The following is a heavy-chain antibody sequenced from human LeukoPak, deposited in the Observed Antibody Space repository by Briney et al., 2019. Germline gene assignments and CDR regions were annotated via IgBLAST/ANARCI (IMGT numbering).Heavy chain of an antibody. Sequence: SETLSLTSAVYGGSFSGYYWSWICQRPGEGLEWIGEINHSGRTNYNPSLKSRVTISVDTSKNQCSLKLSSVTAADTAVYYCATGSGYYYYYGMDVWGQGTTVTVSS. CDR1: GGSFSGYY. J-gene: IGHJ6*02. V-gene: IGHV4-34*01. D-gene: IGHD3-3*01. CDR2: INHSGRT. CDR3: ATGSGYYYYYGMDV.